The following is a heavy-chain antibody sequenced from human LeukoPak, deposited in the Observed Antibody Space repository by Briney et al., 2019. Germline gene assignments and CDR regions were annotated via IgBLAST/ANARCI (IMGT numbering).Heavy chain of an antibody. CDR3: ARADRLHGGPYLIGP. CDR1: GYRFTDYY. V-gene: IGHV1-2*02. J-gene: IGHJ5*02. D-gene: IGHD2-21*01. CDR2: INPHCGCT. Sequence: ASVKVSCKTSGYRFTDYYMHWVRQAPGQGLDRMGWINPHCGCTSSAQKFQRRLTMTRDTYITTVYMEVRWLTSDDTAIYYCARADRLHGGPYLIGPWGQGTLVTVSS.